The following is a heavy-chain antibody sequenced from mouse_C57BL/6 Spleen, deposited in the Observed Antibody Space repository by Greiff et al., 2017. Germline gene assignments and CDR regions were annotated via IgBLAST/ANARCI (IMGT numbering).Heavy chain of an antibody. CDR3: ARSQNYFDY. CDR2: IYPSDSET. Sequence: QVQLQQPGAELVRPGSSVKLSCKASGYTFTSYWMDWVKQRPGQGLEWIGNIYPSDSETHYNQKFKDKATLTVDKSSSTAYMQLSSLTSEDSAVYYCARSQNYFDYWGQGTTRTVSS. J-gene: IGHJ2*01. CDR1: GYTFTSYW. V-gene: IGHV1-61*01.